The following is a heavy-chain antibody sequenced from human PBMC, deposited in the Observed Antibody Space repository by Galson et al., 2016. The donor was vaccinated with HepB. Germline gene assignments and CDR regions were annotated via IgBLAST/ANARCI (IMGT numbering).Heavy chain of an antibody. CDR1: GYTFTSYD. V-gene: IGHV1-8*01. D-gene: IGHD1-7*01. Sequence: SVKVSCKASGYTFTSYDTVWVRQASGQGLEWMAWMNPNSGNTGYATNFKGRLTLTRDTSISTAYMELSGLRSEDTAVYYCTRGVTGTTLIESWGQGTLVTVSS. CDR2: MNPNSGNT. CDR3: TRGVTGTTLIES. J-gene: IGHJ4*02.